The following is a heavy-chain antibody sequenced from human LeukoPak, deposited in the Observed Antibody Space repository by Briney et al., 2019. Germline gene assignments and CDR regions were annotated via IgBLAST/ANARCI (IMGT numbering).Heavy chain of an antibody. D-gene: IGHD3-3*01. CDR1: GGSLSGYY. J-gene: IGHJ5*02. CDR2: INHSGST. V-gene: IGHV4-34*01. Sequence: SETLSLTCAVYGGSLSGYYWSWMRQPPGKGLEWIGEINHSGSTNYNPSLKSRVTISVDTSKNQFSLKLSSVTAAETAGYYCARVRVYDFWSGYPNWFDPWGQGTLVTVSS. CDR3: ARVRVYDFWSGYPNWFDP.